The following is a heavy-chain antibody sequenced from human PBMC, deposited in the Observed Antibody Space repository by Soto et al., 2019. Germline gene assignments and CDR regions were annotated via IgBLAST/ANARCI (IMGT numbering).Heavy chain of an antibody. CDR1: GFPFSSYA. Sequence: GGSLRLSCAASGFPFSSYAMSWVRQAPGKGLEWVSAISGSGGSTYYADSVKGRFTISRDNSKNTLYLQMNSLRAEDTAVYYCAKDLKLGYYGSGSYWGHPPPGYWGQGTLVTVSS. CDR3: AKDLKLGYYGSGSYWGHPPPGY. V-gene: IGHV3-23*01. D-gene: IGHD3-10*01. J-gene: IGHJ4*02. CDR2: ISGSGGST.